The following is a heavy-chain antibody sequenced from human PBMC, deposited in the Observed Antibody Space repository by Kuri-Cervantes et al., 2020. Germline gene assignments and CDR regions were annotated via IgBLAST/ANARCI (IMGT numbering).Heavy chain of an antibody. V-gene: IGHV5-51*01. Sequence: GESLKISCKGSGYSFSKYWIAWVRQMPGKGLEFMGIIYPGDSNTKYSPSFQGRVTISVDKSISTAYLQWSSLKASDTAMYYCARLSGPDSSGHKYFQHWGQGTLVTVSS. CDR2: IYPGDSNT. CDR3: ARLSGPDSSGHKYFQH. J-gene: IGHJ1*01. D-gene: IGHD3-22*01. CDR1: GYSFSKYW.